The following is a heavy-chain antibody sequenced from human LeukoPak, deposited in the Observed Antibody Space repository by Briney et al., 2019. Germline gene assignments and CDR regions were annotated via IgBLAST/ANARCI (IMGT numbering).Heavy chain of an antibody. J-gene: IGHJ4*02. CDR3: LSGGYDY. V-gene: IGHV4-39*01. CDR2: IYYSGST. D-gene: IGHD4-23*01. Sequence: SETLSLTRTVSGGSISSSSYYWGWIRQPPGKGLEWIGSIYYSGSTYYNPSLKSRVTISVDTSKNQFSLKLSSVTAADTAVYYCLSGGYDYWGQGTLVTVSS. CDR1: GGSISSSSYY.